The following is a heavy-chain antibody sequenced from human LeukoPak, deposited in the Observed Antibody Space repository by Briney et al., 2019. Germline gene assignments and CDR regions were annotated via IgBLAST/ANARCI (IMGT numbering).Heavy chain of an antibody. CDR1: GYTFTDYY. J-gene: IGHJ5*02. V-gene: IGHV1-46*01. Sequence: ASVKVSCKASGYTFTDYYIHWVRQAPGQGLEWMGIINPSGGRTNYAQKFQGRVTMTRDTSTSTVYMELSSLRSEDTAVYYCASQDTAMVSGGDWFDPWGQGTLVTVSS. CDR2: INPSGGRT. D-gene: IGHD5-18*01. CDR3: ASQDTAMVSGGDWFDP.